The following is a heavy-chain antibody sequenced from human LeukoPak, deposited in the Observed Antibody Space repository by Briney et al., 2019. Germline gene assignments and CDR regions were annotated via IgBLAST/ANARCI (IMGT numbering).Heavy chain of an antibody. D-gene: IGHD3-10*01. Sequence: GGSLKLSCAASGFTFSSYAMSWVRQAPGKGLEWVSAISGSGGSTYYADSVKGRFTISRDNSKNTLYLQMNSLRAEDTAVYYCAKLSLWFGESLFDYWGQGTLVTVSS. CDR3: AKLSLWFGESLFDY. V-gene: IGHV3-23*01. CDR2: ISGSGGST. CDR1: GFTFSSYA. J-gene: IGHJ4*02.